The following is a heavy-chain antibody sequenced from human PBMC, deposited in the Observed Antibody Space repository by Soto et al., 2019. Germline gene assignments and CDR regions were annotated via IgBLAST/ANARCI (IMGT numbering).Heavy chain of an antibody. J-gene: IGHJ6*02. Sequence: SETLSLTCAVYGGSFSGYYWSWIRQPPGEGLEWIGEINHSGSTNYNPSLKSRVTISVDTSKNQFSLKLSSVTAADTAVYYCARELVMYSSGWYVNYYYYGMDVWGQGTTVTVSS. CDR2: INHSGST. CDR3: ARELVMYSSGWYVNYYYYGMDV. CDR1: GGSFSGYY. D-gene: IGHD6-19*01. V-gene: IGHV4-34*01.